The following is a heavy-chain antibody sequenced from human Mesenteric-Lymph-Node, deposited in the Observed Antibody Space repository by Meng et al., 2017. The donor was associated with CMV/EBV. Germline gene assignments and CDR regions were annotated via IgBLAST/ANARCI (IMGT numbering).Heavy chain of an antibody. CDR2: INSDGSST. Sequence: GESLKISCAASGFTFSSYGMHWVRQAPGKGLVWVSRINSDGSSTSYADSVKGRFTISRDNAKNTLYLQMNSLRAEDTAVYYCARARVVGGMDVWGQGTTVTVSS. CDR1: GFTFSSYG. J-gene: IGHJ6*02. D-gene: IGHD2-15*01. V-gene: IGHV3-74*01. CDR3: ARARVVGGMDV.